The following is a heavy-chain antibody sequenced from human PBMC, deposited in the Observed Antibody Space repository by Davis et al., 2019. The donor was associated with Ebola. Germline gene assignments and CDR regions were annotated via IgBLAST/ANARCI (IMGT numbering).Heavy chain of an antibody. CDR2: IYYSGST. V-gene: IGHV4-59*01. CDR1: GGSISSYY. CDR3: ARNDYDFWSGYYETNWFDP. D-gene: IGHD3-3*01. J-gene: IGHJ5*02. Sequence: MPSETLSLTCTVSGGSISSYYWSWIRQPPGKGLEWIGYIYYSGSTNYNPSLKSRVTISVDTSKNQFSLRLSSVTAADTAVYYCARNDYDFWSGYYETNWFDPWGQGTLVTVSS.